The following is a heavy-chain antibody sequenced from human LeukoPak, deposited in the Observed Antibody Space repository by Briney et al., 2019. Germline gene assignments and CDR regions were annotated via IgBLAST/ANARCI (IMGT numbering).Heavy chain of an antibody. Sequence: GGSLRLSCAASGFNFDDYGMSWVRQAPGKGLEWVSHMNWNGGSTGYADSVKGRFTISRDNAKKSLYLQMNSLRVEDTALYYCASAIAVAGSYWCFDLWGRGTLVTVSS. CDR3: ASAIAVAGSYWCFDL. J-gene: IGHJ2*01. D-gene: IGHD6-19*01. V-gene: IGHV3-20*04. CDR2: MNWNGGST. CDR1: GFNFDDYG.